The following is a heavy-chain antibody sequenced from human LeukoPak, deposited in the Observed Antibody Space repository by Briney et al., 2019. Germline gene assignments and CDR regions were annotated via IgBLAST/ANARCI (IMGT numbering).Heavy chain of an antibody. V-gene: IGHV1-2*02. CDR2: INPNSGGT. CDR1: GYTFTNYY. J-gene: IGHJ4*02. Sequence: ASVKVSCKASGYTFTNYYIHWVRQAPGQGLEWMGIINPNSGGTNYAQKFQGRVTMTRDTSISTAYMELSRLRSDDTAVYYCAMGGYSYGRLFDYWGQGTLVTVSS. CDR3: AMGGYSYGRLFDY. D-gene: IGHD5-18*01.